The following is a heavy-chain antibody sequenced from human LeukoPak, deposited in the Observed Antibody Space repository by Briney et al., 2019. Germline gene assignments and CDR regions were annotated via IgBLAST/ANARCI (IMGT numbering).Heavy chain of an antibody. D-gene: IGHD5-18*01. J-gene: IGHJ3*02. CDR2: INPNSGGT. V-gene: IGHV1-2*02. CDR3: ARGPWIQLWLRAAFDI. CDR1: GYTFTGYY. Sequence: ASVKVSCKASGYTFTGYYMHWVRQAPGQGLEWMGWINPNSGGTNYAQKFQGRVTMTRDTSISTAYMELSRLRSDDTAVYYCARGPWIQLWLRAAFDIWGQGTMVTDSS.